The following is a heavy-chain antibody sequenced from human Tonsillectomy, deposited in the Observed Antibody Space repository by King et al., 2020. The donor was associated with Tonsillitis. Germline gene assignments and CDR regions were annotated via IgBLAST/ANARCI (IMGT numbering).Heavy chain of an antibody. Sequence: GQQVQSGAEVKKPGSSVKVSCKASGGTFSSYAISWVRQAPGQGLEWMGRIIPILGIANYAQKFQGRVTITADKSTSTAYMELSSLRSEDTAVYYCAGENYYDSSGYYYRYFDLWGRGTLVTVSS. CDR3: AGENYYDSSGYYYRYFDL. CDR2: IIPILGIA. CDR1: GGTFSSYA. V-gene: IGHV1-69*09. J-gene: IGHJ2*01. D-gene: IGHD3-22*01.